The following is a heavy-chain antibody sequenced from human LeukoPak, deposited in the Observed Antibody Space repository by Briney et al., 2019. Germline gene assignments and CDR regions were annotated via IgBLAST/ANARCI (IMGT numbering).Heavy chain of an antibody. CDR3: AHKLKSSGSMWFDY. V-gene: IGHV2-5*02. J-gene: IGHJ4*02. Sequence: ASAPTLVKPTQTLTLTCTFSGFSLSTSGVGVGWIRQPPGKALEWLALIYWDDDKRYSTSLKSRLTITKDTSKNQVVLTMTDMDPVDTATYYCAHKLKSSGSMWFDYWGQGTLVIVSS. D-gene: IGHD3-10*01. CDR2: IYWDDDK. CDR1: GFSLSTSGVG.